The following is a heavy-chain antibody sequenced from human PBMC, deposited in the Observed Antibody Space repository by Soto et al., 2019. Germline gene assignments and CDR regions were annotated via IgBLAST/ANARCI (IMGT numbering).Heavy chain of an antibody. CDR2: IYNGVGT. V-gene: IGHV3-53*02. J-gene: IGHJ4*02. D-gene: IGHD6-6*01. CDR3: ASTRGSSYDY. Sequence: EVQLVETGGGLIQPGGSLRLSCAASGFTVSGNYMSWVRQAPGKGLEWVSVIYNGVGTYYADSVKGRFPISRENSKHTLYLQMDSLRAEDTAVYYCASTRGSSYDYWGQGTLVTFSS. CDR1: GFTVSGNY.